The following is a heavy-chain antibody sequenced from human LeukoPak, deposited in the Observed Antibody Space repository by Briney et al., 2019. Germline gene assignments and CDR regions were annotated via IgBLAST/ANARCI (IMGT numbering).Heavy chain of an antibody. V-gene: IGHV3-73*01. CDR2: IRSKANSYAT. J-gene: IGHJ5*02. CDR1: GFTFSGSA. D-gene: IGHD3-22*01. CDR3: TSLNYYDSSGYVP. Sequence: GGSLRLSCAASGFTFSGSAMHWVRQASGKGLEWVGRIRSKANSYATAYAASVKGRFTISRDDSKNTAYLQMNSLKTEDTAVYYCTSLNYYDSSGYVPWGQGTLVTISS.